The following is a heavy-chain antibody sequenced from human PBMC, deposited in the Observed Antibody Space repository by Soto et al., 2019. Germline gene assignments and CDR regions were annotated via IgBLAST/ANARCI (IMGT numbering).Heavy chain of an antibody. V-gene: IGHV1-18*01. CDR3: ARDEAFYSSAHLFDP. Sequence: SVKVSCKASGYTFTIYGISCVLQSPVQGLEWMGCISAYNGNTNYAQKLQGRVTMTTDTSTSTAYMELRSLRSDDTAVYYCARDEAFYSSAHLFDPWGQGTLVTVSS. CDR2: ISAYNGNT. D-gene: IGHD6-25*01. CDR1: GYTFTIYG. J-gene: IGHJ5*02.